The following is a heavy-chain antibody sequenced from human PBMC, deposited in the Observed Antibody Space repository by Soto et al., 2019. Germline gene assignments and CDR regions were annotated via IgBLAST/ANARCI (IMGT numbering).Heavy chain of an antibody. V-gene: IGHV3-72*01. Sequence: GGSLRLSCAVSGFISSDHYVDWVRQAPGKGLEWVGRIRNKANIYTTEYAASVKGRFTISRDDSKNSLYLQMNSLKIEDTAIYYCARIAREYYFDYWGQGTLVTVSS. D-gene: IGHD3-10*01. CDR3: ARIAREYYFDY. J-gene: IGHJ4*02. CDR1: GFISSDHY. CDR2: IRNKANIYTT.